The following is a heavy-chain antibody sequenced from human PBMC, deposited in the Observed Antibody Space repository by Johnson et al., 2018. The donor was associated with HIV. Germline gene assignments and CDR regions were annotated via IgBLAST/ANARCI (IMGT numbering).Heavy chain of an antibody. CDR3: ARDTVTGSPAFDI. D-gene: IGHD1-20*01. J-gene: IGHJ3*02. CDR2: IKQDGSEQ. CDR1: GFTFSSYW. Sequence: VQLVESGGGLVQPGGSLRLSCAASGFTFSSYWMSWVRQVPGKGLEWVANIKQDGSEQYYVDSVMGRFTISRDNAKNSLYLQMNSLRAEDTAVYYCARDTVTGSPAFDIWGQGTMVTVSS. V-gene: IGHV3-7*01.